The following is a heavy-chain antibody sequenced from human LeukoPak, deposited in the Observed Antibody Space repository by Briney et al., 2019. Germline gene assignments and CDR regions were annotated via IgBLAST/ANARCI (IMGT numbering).Heavy chain of an antibody. V-gene: IGHV3-23*01. CDR3: AKGSGYSYGSYDAFDI. J-gene: IGHJ3*02. CDR2: ISGSGGST. Sequence: GGSLRLSCAASGFTFSNYAMSWVRQAPGKGLEWVSNISGSGGSTYYADSVRGRFTISRDNSKNTLYVQMNSLRAEDTAVYYCAKGSGYSYGSYDAFDIWGQGTMVTVSS. CDR1: GFTFSNYA. D-gene: IGHD5-18*01.